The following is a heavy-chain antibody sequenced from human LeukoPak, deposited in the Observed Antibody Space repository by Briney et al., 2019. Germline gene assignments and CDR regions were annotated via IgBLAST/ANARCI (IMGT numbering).Heavy chain of an antibody. CDR3: ARELTYAVTADMDV. D-gene: IGHD4-23*01. J-gene: IGHJ6*03. V-gene: IGHV3-21*01. CDR2: ISSSSSYI. Sequence: GGSLRLSCAASGFTFSSYSMNWVRQAPGKGLEWVSSISSSSSYIYCADSVKGRFTISRDNAKNSLYLQMNSLRAEDTAVYYCARELTYAVTADMDVWGKGTTVTVSS. CDR1: GFTFSSYS.